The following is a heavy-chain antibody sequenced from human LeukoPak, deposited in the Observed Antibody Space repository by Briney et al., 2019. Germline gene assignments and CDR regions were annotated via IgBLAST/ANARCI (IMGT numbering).Heavy chain of an antibody. V-gene: IGHV3-15*01. Sequence: GGSLRLSCAASGFTFSNAWMSWVRHAPGKGLEWVGRIKSKTDGGTTDYTAPVKDRFTISRDDSKNTMYLQMNSQKTEDTAVYYCTTGGIVVVVAATPDYYYGMDVWGQGTTVTVSS. D-gene: IGHD2-15*01. J-gene: IGHJ6*02. CDR1: GFTFSNAW. CDR2: IKSKTDGGTT. CDR3: TTGGIVVVVAATPDYYYGMDV.